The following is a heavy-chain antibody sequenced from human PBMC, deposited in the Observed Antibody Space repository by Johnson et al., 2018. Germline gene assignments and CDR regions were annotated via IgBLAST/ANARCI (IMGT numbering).Heavy chain of an antibody. V-gene: IGHV3-74*02. CDR1: GFTVSSNY. Sequence: VQLVESGGGVVQPGRSXRLSCAASGFTVSSNYMSWVRQAPGKGLVWVSRINSEGDSTNYADSVKGRFTISRDNAKKTVYLQMNSLRADDTAVYYCARGIEGWLRGYWGHGTLVTVSS. J-gene: IGHJ4*01. CDR2: INSEGDST. CDR3: ARGIEGWLRGY. D-gene: IGHD1-14*01.